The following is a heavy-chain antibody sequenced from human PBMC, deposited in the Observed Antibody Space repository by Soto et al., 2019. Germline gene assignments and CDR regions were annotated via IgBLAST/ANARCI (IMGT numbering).Heavy chain of an antibody. Sequence: SETLSLTCAVYGGTFSGYFWSWVRQPPGKGLEWIGEVEHNGNNNINPSLKSRVTMSVDTSKNQISLTLASVTAADTAVYYCARDFRYFPYWGQGTMVTVS. CDR1: GGTFSGYF. J-gene: IGHJ4*02. CDR2: VEHNGNN. D-gene: IGHD3-10*01. CDR3: ARDFRYFPY. V-gene: IGHV4-34*01.